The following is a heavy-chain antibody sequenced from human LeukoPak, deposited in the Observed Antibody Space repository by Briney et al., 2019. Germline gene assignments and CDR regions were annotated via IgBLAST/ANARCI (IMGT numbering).Heavy chain of an antibody. Sequence: SETLSLTCTVSGGSISSYYWSWIRQPAGKGLEWIGRLYTSGSTNYNPSLKSRVTMSVDTSKNQFSLKLSSVTAADTAVYYCARGGGGYDILTGYYIRTDFDYWGQGTLVTVSS. V-gene: IGHV4-4*07. CDR2: LYTSGST. J-gene: IGHJ4*02. D-gene: IGHD3-9*01. CDR3: ARGGGGYDILTGYYIRTDFDY. CDR1: GGSISSYY.